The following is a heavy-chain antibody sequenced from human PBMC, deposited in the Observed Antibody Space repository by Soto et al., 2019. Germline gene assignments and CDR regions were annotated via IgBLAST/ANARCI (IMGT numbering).Heavy chain of an antibody. CDR2: INSDGSST. CDR3: VRTSLVVAAATRADY. CDR1: GFTFSSYC. Sequence: GGSLRLSCAASGFTFSSYCMHWVRQAPGKGLVWVSRINSDGSSTSYADSVKGRFTISRDNAKNTLYLQMNSLRAEDTAVYYCVRTSLVVAAATRADYWGQGTLVTVSS. V-gene: IGHV3-74*01. D-gene: IGHD2-15*01. J-gene: IGHJ4*02.